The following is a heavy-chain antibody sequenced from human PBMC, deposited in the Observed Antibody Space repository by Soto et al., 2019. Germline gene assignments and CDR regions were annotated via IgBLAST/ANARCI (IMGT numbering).Heavy chain of an antibody. CDR1: GCTFSDYY. V-gene: IGHV3-11*01. Sequence: GGSLSLSWAASGCTFSDYYMSWIRQAPGKGLEWVSYISSSGSTIYYADSVKGRFTISRDNAKNSLYLQMNSLRAEDTAVYYCARSRIAAAGLQHWGQGTLVTVSS. CDR3: ARSRIAAAGLQH. J-gene: IGHJ1*01. D-gene: IGHD6-13*01. CDR2: ISSSGSTI.